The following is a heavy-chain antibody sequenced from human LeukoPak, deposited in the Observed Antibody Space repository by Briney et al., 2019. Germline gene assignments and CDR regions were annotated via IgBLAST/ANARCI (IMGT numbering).Heavy chain of an antibody. Sequence: GGSLRLSCVASGFTFSNYWMSWVRQAPGKGLEWVANIKQDGSEKYYVDSVKGRFTISRDNAKNSLYLQMNSLRAEDTAVYYCARNPPRFGEFSPGGYWGQGTLVTVSS. CDR2: IKQDGSEK. D-gene: IGHD3-10*01. CDR1: GFTFSNYW. V-gene: IGHV3-7*01. CDR3: ARNPPRFGEFSPGGY. J-gene: IGHJ4*02.